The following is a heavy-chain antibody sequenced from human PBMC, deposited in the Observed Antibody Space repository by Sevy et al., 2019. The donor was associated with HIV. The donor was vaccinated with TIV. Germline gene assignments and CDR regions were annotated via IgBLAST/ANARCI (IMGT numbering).Heavy chain of an antibody. V-gene: IGHV3-23*01. Sequence: GGSLRLSCAASGFTFSSYAMSWVRQAPGKGLEWVSAISGSGGSTYYADSVKGRFTISRDNSKNTLYLQMNSLRAEDTAVYYCAEDMVYCSGGSCYAYYYYGMDVWGQGTTVTVSS. D-gene: IGHD2-15*01. J-gene: IGHJ6*02. CDR2: ISGSGGST. CDR1: GFTFSSYA. CDR3: AEDMVYCSGGSCYAYYYYGMDV.